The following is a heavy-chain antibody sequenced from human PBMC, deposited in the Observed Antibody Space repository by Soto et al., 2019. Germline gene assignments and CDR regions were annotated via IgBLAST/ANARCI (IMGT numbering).Heavy chain of an antibody. CDR3: ARSHRDNWGSPDYFDY. CDR2: ISYNGDT. J-gene: IGHJ4*02. D-gene: IGHD7-27*01. V-gene: IGHV4-31*03. CDR1: GGSISSGGFY. Sequence: QVQLQESGPGLVKPSQTLSLTCTVSGGSISSGGFYWGWIRQHPGKGLEWIGYISYNGDTYYNTSLKSRVSISIDTSKNQFSLRLTSVTAADTAVYYCARSHRDNWGSPDYFDYWGQGTLVTVSS.